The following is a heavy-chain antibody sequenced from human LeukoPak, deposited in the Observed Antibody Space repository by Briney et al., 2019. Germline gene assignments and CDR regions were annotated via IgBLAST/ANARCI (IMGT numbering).Heavy chain of an antibody. V-gene: IGHV3-30*18. J-gene: IGHJ6*02. Sequence: GGSLRLSCAASGFTFSSYGMHWVRQAPGKGLEWVAVISYDGSNKYYADSVKGRFTISRDNSKNTLYLQMNSLRAEDTAVYYCAKDQVNYGSAEDGMDVWGQGTTVTVSS. CDR3: AKDQVNYGSAEDGMDV. CDR2: ISYDGSNK. D-gene: IGHD3-10*01. CDR1: GFTFSSYG.